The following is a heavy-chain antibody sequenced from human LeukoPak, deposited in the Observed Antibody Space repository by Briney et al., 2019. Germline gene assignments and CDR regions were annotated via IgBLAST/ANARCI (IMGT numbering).Heavy chain of an antibody. D-gene: IGHD4-23*01. CDR1: GFTFSAYW. V-gene: IGHV3-7*03. CDR3: ARKTVVGSYFDY. CDR2: IKQDGSDK. Sequence: GGSLRLSCAASGFTFSAYWMSWVRQAPGKGLEWVANIKQDGSDKYYVDSVKGRFTISRDNAKNSLYLQMNGLRAEVTAVYYCARKTVVGSYFDYWGQGTPVTVSS. J-gene: IGHJ4*02.